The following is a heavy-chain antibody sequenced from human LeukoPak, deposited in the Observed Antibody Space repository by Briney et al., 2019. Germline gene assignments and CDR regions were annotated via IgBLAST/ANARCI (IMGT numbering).Heavy chain of an antibody. CDR2: ISGSGGST. CDR3: AKRDRITMVRGDYYFDY. J-gene: IGHJ4*02. CDR1: GFTLSSYG. D-gene: IGHD3-10*01. Sequence: PGGSLRLSCAASGFTLSSYGMSWVRQARGKGLEWVSAISGSGGSTYYADSVKGRFTISRDNSKNTLYLQMNSLRAEDTAVYYCAKRDRITMVRGDYYFDYWGQGTLVTVSS. V-gene: IGHV3-23*01.